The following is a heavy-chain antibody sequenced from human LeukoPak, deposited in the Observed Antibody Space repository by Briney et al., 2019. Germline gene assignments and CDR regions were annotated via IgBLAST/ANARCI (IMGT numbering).Heavy chain of an antibody. V-gene: IGHV3-30*18. Sequence: GGSLRLSCAASGFTFSSNWMSWVRQAPGKGLEWVAVISYDGSNKYYADSVKGRFTISRDNSKNTLYLQMNSLRAEDTAEYYCAKDLGGWIQLWIGAFDIWGQGTMVTVSS. D-gene: IGHD5-18*01. CDR1: GFTFSSNW. CDR3: AKDLGGWIQLWIGAFDI. J-gene: IGHJ3*02. CDR2: ISYDGSNK.